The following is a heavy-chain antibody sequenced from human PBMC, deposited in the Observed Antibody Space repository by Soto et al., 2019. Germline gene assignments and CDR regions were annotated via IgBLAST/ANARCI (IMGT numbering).Heavy chain of an antibody. CDR2: IFYTGST. D-gene: IGHD6-19*01. CDR1: GSSISGHY. J-gene: IGHJ4*02. V-gene: IGHV4-59*11. Sequence: SETLSLTCTVSGSSISGHYWIWIRQSPGRGLEWIGYIFYTGSTNYNPSLKSRVTLSVDTSKNQFSLRLSSVTAADTAVYYCARVGSSGWSPDYWGQGNRVTASS. CDR3: ARVGSSGWSPDY.